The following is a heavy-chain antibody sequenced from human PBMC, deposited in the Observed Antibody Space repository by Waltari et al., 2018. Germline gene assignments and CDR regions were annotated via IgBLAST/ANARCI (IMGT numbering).Heavy chain of an antibody. D-gene: IGHD6-6*01. CDR1: GFTFDDYA. CDR3: AKESIAAHAFDI. CDR2: ISWNSGSI. Sequence: EVQLVESGGGLVQPGRSLRLSCAASGFTFDDYAMHWVRQAPGKGLEWVAGISWNSGSIGYADSVKGRFTISRDNAKNSLYLQMNSLRAEDTALYYCAKESIAAHAFDIWGQGTMVTVSS. J-gene: IGHJ3*02. V-gene: IGHV3-9*01.